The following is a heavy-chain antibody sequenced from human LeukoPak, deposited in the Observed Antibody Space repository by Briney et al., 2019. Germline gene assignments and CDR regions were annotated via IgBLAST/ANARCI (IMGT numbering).Heavy chain of an antibody. CDR3: ARDVPYIREFYNWNYVWVY. CDR2: INPNSGST. CDR1: GYTFTGYY. V-gene: IGHV1-2*02. D-gene: IGHD1-7*01. Sequence: ASVKVSCKASGYTFTGYYMHWVRQAPGQGLEWMGWINPNSGSTNYAQKFQGRVTMTRDKSISTAYMELGRLRADDSAVYYCARDVPYIREFYNWNYVWVYWGQGGLVSVSS. J-gene: IGHJ4*02.